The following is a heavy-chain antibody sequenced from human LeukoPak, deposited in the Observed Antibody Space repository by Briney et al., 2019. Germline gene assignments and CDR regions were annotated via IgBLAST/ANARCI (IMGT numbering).Heavy chain of an antibody. D-gene: IGHD2-8*01. CDR3: AKDRCSNGIGCYYYYMDV. CDR1: GFTFRVYE. CDR2: ISSSGATR. J-gene: IGHJ6*03. V-gene: IGHV3-48*03. Sequence: GGSLRLSCAVSGFTFRVYEMNWIRQAPGKGLEWVSYISSSGATRYYADSVKGRFRISRDSSKNILYLQMNSLRAEDTAVYYCAKDRCSNGIGCYYYYMDVWGKGTTVTISS.